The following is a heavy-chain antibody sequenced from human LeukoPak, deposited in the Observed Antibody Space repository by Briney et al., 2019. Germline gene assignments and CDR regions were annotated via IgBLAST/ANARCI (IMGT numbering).Heavy chain of an antibody. CDR1: GGSFSGYY. Sequence: PSETLSLTCAVYGGSFSGYYWSWIRQPPGKGLEWIGYIYYSGSTNYNPSLKSRVTISVDTSKNQFSLKLSSVTAADTAVYYCARVKVGGYYFDYWGQGTLVTVSS. V-gene: IGHV4-59*01. CDR3: ARVKVGGYYFDY. D-gene: IGHD3-16*01. CDR2: IYYSGST. J-gene: IGHJ4*02.